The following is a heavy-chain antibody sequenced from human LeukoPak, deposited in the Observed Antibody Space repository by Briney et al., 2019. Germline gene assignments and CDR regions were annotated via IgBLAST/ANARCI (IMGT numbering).Heavy chain of an antibody. CDR1: GYTFTSYG. V-gene: IGHV1-18*01. CDR3: ARALETAVVGLRWQKYGMDL. J-gene: IGHJ6*02. CDR2: ISAYNSNS. D-gene: IGHD5-18*01. Sequence: ASVKVSRKSSGYTFTSYGISWLRQAPGQGLEGMGWISAYNSNSNYAQKLQDRVTMTTDTSTSTAYMELRSLRSDDTAVYYCARALETAVVGLRWQKYGMDLWGQGTTVTVSS.